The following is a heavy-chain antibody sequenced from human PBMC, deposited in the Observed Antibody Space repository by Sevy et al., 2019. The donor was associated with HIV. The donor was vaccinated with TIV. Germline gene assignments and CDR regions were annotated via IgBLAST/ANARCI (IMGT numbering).Heavy chain of an antibody. V-gene: IGHV3-21*01. Sequence: GSLRLSCAASGFTFSIYSMNWVRQAPGKGLEWVSSITSSSSYKYYADSVKGRFTISRDNAKNSLYLQMNSLRAEDTAVYYCARDRLWELLPFDYWGQGTLVTVSS. CDR2: ITSSSSYK. J-gene: IGHJ4*02. CDR1: GFTFSIYS. CDR3: ARDRLWELLPFDY. D-gene: IGHD1-26*01.